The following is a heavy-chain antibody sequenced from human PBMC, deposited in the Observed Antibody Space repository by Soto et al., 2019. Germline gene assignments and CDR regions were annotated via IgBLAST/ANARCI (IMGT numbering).Heavy chain of an antibody. D-gene: IGHD2-2*01. V-gene: IGHV1-46*01. Sequence: ASVKVSCKASGYTFTSYYMHWVRQAPGQGLEWMGIINPSGGSTSSTQYLQGRHTITRDTSTSTVYMELSSLRSEDTAVYYCARQHIRSIVVVPAAIAYWGQGTLVTVSS. CDR3: ARQHIRSIVVVPAAIAY. J-gene: IGHJ4*02. CDR2: INPSGGST. CDR1: GYTFTSYY.